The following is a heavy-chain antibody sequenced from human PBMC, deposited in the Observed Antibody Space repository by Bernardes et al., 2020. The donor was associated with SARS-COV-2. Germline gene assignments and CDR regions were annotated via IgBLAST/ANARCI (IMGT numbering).Heavy chain of an antibody. CDR2: IYSGGST. V-gene: IGHV3-53*01. CDR1: GFTVSSNY. J-gene: IGHJ6*02. Sequence: GGSLRLSCAASGFTVSSNYMSWVRQAPGKGLEWVSVIYSGGSTYYADSVKGRFTISRDNSNNTLYLQMNSLRAEDTAVYYCARASDYDFWSGPKPYGMDVWGQGTTVTVSS. CDR3: ARASDYDFWSGPKPYGMDV. D-gene: IGHD3-3*01.